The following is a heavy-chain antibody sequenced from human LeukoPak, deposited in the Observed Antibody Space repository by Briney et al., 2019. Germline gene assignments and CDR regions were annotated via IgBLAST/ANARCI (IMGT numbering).Heavy chain of an antibody. D-gene: IGHD6-13*01. CDR1: GGSISSNSYY. Sequence: SETLSLTCTVSGGSISSNSYYWGWIRQPPGKGLVWIGSIDYSGSSSYNPSFKSRVTISVDTSKNQFSLKLRSVTAADTAVYYCARHLGSSWYFSFDPWGQGTLVTVSS. CDR2: IDYSGSS. V-gene: IGHV4-39*01. CDR3: ARHLGSSWYFSFDP. J-gene: IGHJ5*02.